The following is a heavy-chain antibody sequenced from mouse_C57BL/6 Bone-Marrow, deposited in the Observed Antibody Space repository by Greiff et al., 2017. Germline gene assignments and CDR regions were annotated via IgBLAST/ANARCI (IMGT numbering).Heavy chain of an antibody. CDR1: GYSITSGYY. Sequence: EVQLVESGPGLVKPSQSLSLTCSVTGYSITSGYYWYWIRQFPGNKLEWMGYISYDGSNNSNPSLQNRISITRDTSKNQFFLKLNSVTTEDTATYYCARSAGGSYEDAMDYWGQGTSVTVAS. CDR2: ISYDGSN. CDR3: ARSAGGSYEDAMDY. V-gene: IGHV3-6*01. D-gene: IGHD1-1*02. J-gene: IGHJ4*01.